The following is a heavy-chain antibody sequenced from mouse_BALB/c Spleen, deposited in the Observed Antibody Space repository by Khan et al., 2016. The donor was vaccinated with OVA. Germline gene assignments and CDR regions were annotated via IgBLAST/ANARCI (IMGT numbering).Heavy chain of an antibody. CDR1: GFSLTSYG. Sequence: QVQLKESGPGLVAPSQSLSITCTISGFSLTSYGVHWVRQPPGKGLEWLVVIWSDGSTTYNSALKSRLSITKDNSKSQVFLKMNSLQIDDTAMYYCARHDRYFYAMDYWGQGTSVTGSS. CDR2: IWSDGST. V-gene: IGHV2-6-1*01. D-gene: IGHD2-14*01. J-gene: IGHJ4*01. CDR3: ARHDRYFYAMDY.